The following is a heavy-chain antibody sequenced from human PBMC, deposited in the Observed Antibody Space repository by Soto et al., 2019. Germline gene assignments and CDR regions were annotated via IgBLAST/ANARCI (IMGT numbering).Heavy chain of an antibody. CDR1: GGTLSSYA. CDR3: ARDSSSSRVFDE. Sequence: PVKGSCKASGGTLSSYAISWGRQAPGQGLEWMGGIIPIFGTANYAQKFQGRVTITADESTSTAYMELSSLRSEDTAVYYCARDSSSSRVFDEWGQGTLVTVSS. D-gene: IGHD6-6*01. CDR2: IIPIFGTA. V-gene: IGHV1-69*13. J-gene: IGHJ4*02.